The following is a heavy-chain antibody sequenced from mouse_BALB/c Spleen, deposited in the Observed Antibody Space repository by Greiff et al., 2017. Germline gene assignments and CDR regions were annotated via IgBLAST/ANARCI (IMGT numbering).Heavy chain of an antibody. D-gene: IGHD2-14*01. V-gene: IGHV2-9*02. Sequence: QVQLKESGPGLVAPSQCLSISCTASGYSLTSYGVHWVRQPPGKGLEWLGVIWPGGSTNYNSALMSRLSNSKDNSKSQVILKLNSLQTDDTATCYCANRYFAYWGQGTLVTVSA. CDR2: IWPGGST. CDR3: ANRYFAY. J-gene: IGHJ3*01. CDR1: GYSLTSYG.